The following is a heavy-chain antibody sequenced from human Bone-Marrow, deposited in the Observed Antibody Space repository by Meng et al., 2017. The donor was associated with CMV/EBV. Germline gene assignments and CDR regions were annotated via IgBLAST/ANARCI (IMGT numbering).Heavy chain of an antibody. CDR2: INPSGGST. CDR3: ARDDYVWGSYRRYDY. V-gene: IGHV1-46*01. Sequence: ASVKVSCKASGYRFSAHYLHWVRQAPGQGLEWMGIINPSGGSTSYAQKFQGRVTMTRDTSTSKVYMELSSLRSEDTAVYYCARDDYVWGSYRRYDYWGQGTLVTVSS. CDR1: GYRFSAHY. J-gene: IGHJ4*02. D-gene: IGHD3-16*02.